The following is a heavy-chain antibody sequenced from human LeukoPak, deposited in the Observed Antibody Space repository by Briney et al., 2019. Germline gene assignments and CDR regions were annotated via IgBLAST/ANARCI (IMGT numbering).Heavy chain of an antibody. Sequence: GGSLRLSCAASGFTFSSYAMHWVRQAPGKGLEYVSAISSNGGSTYYANSVKGRFTISRDNSKNTLYLQMNSLRAEDTAVYYCAKTRLDIVVVVAATQYFQHWGQGTLVTVSS. CDR2: ISSNGGST. CDR3: AKTRLDIVVVVAATQYFQH. CDR1: GFTFSSYA. V-gene: IGHV3-64*01. D-gene: IGHD2-15*01. J-gene: IGHJ1*01.